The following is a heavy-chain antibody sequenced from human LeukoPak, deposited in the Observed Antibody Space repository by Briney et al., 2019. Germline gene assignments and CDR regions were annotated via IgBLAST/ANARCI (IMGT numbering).Heavy chain of an antibody. V-gene: IGHV1-69*06. Sequence: ASVKVSCKASGGTFSSYAISWVRQAPGQGLERMGGIIPIFGTANYAQKFQGRVTITADKSTSTAYMELSSLRSEDTAVYYCARADWLAAGFYYYMDVWGKGTTVTVSS. CDR2: IIPIFGTA. CDR1: GGTFSSYA. J-gene: IGHJ6*03. CDR3: ARADWLAAGFYYYMDV. D-gene: IGHD3-9*01.